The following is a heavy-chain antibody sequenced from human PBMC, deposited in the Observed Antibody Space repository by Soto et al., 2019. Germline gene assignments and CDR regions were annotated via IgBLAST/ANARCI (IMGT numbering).Heavy chain of an antibody. Sequence: SDTLSLTGNVSGGSISGYYWTWIRQPPGKGLEGIGHIYNSGSANYNPSLQSRVTISLDTSKNQFSLNLTSVTAADTAVYYCAGMSFXGFGELFGNFYFYGLDVWGQGTTVTVSS. CDR3: AGMSFXGFGELFGNFYFYGLDV. D-gene: IGHD3-3*01. CDR2: IYNSGSA. J-gene: IGHJ6*02. CDR1: GGSISGYY. V-gene: IGHV4-59*03.